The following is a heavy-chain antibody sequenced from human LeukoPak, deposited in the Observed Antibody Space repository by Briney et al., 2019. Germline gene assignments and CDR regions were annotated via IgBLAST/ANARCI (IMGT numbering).Heavy chain of an antibody. Sequence: PGESLKISCKGSGYSFTSYWIGWVRQMPGKGLEWMGIIYPGDSDTRYSPSFQGQVTFSADKSISTACLQWSSLKASDTAMYYCARQRDYNILTGYHSGAFDIWGQGTMVTVSS. CDR3: ARQRDYNILTGYHSGAFDI. V-gene: IGHV5-51*01. D-gene: IGHD3-9*01. CDR1: GYSFTSYW. CDR2: IYPGDSDT. J-gene: IGHJ3*02.